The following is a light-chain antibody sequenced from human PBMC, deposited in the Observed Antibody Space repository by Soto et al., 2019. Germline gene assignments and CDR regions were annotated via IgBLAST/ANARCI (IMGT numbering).Light chain of an antibody. J-gene: IGKJ1*01. Sequence: DIQMTQSPSSLSASVGDRVTITCQASQDISNYLNWYQQKPGKAPKLLIYDASNLAIGVPSRFSGSGSGTDFTFTISSLQPEDIATYYCQQYDHLPRTFGQGTKVEIK. V-gene: IGKV1-33*01. CDR3: QQYDHLPRT. CDR1: QDISNY. CDR2: DAS.